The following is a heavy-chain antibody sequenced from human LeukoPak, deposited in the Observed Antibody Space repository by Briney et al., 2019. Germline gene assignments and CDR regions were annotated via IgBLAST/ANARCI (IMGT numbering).Heavy chain of an antibody. CDR2: IYYSGST. CDR3: ARLFTFGGVMYWFDP. D-gene: IGHD3-16*01. CDR1: GGSISSYY. J-gene: IGHJ5*02. Sequence: SETLSLTCTVSGGSISSYYWSWIRQPPGKGLEWIGYIYYSGSTNYNPSLKSRVTISVDTSKNQFSLKLSSVTAADTAVYYCARLFTFGGVMYWFDPGGQGTLVTVSS. V-gene: IGHV4-59*08.